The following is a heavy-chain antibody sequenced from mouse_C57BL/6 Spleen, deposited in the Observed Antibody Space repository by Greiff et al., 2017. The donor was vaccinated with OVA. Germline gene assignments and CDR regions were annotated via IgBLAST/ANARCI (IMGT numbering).Heavy chain of an antibody. V-gene: IGHV1-50*01. Sequence: QVQLQQPGAELVKPGASVKLSCKASGYTFTSYWMQWVKQRPGQGLAWIGEIDPSDSYTNYNQKFNGKATLTVDTSSSTAYMQLSSLTSEDSAVYYWARREIYYDYDGGFAYWGQGTLVTVSA. J-gene: IGHJ3*01. CDR2: IDPSDSYT. CDR3: ARREIYYDYDGGFAY. CDR1: GYTFTSYW. D-gene: IGHD2-4*01.